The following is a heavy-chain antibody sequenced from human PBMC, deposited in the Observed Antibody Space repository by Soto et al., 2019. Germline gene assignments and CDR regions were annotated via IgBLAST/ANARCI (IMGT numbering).Heavy chain of an antibody. V-gene: IGHV4-39*01. CDR2: IYHTGNA. CDR3: ARDYFDSSDYPTNWFAP. J-gene: IGHJ5*02. D-gene: IGHD3-22*01. Sequence: PSETLSLTCSVSGDSISNSRFYWAWIRQPPGEGLEWIGSIYHTGNAYYNPSLKSRVTIFVDTSKNQFSLKLTSVTAADTALYYCARDYFDSSDYPTNWFAPWGQGTLVTVSS. CDR1: GDSISNSRFY.